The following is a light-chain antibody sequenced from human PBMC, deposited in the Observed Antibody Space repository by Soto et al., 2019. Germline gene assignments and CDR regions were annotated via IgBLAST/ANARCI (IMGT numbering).Light chain of an antibody. Sequence: DIQMSQSPSSLSASIGDRITITCRASQSISTYLNWYQQKPGKAPRLLIYGASTLQNGVPSRFSGSGSATDYTLTINSLQPEVFATYYCQQSFITPPLTFGGGTTVEMK. V-gene: IGKV1-39*01. CDR3: QQSFITPPLT. CDR2: GAS. CDR1: QSISTY. J-gene: IGKJ4*01.